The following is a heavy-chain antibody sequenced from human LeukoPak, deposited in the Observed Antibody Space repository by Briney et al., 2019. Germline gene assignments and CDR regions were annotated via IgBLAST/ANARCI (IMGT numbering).Heavy chain of an antibody. CDR1: GYTFTSYY. CDR3: ARARIAARPDYYYYYMDV. V-gene: IGHV1-46*01. J-gene: IGHJ6*03. Sequence: ASVKVSCKASGYTFTSYYMHWVRQAPGQGLEWMGIINPSGGSTSYAQKFQGRVTMTRDMSTSTVYMELSSLRSEDTAVYYCARARIAARPDYYYYYMDVWGEGTTVTVSS. D-gene: IGHD6-6*01. CDR2: INPSGGST.